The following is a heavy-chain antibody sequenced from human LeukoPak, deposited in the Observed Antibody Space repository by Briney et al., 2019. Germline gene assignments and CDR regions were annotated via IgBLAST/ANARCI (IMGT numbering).Heavy chain of an antibody. D-gene: IGHD4-17*01. CDR1: GYTFTSFG. CDR2: ISAYNGNT. V-gene: IGHV1-18*01. J-gene: IGHJ6*02. Sequence: ASVKVSCKASGYTFTSFGISWVRQAPGQGLEWMGWISAYNGNTNYAQKLQGRVTMTTDTSTSTAYMELRSLRSDDTAVYYCARVSTTVTYYYYGMDVWGQGTTVTVSS. CDR3: ARVSTTVTYYYYGMDV.